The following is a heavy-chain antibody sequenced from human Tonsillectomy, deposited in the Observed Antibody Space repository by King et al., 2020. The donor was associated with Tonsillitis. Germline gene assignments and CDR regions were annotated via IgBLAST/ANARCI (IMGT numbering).Heavy chain of an antibody. CDR3: ARHRNIAWPHDAFDV. J-gene: IGHJ3*01. CDR2: IYYTGNT. D-gene: IGHD2/OR15-2a*01. Sequence: QLQESGPGLVKPSETLSLTCTVSGGSISSSSFYWGWIRQPPGKGLEWIGNIYYTGNTYYNLSLKSQVSIYYNLSLKSRVSISVDTSKNQLSLKLSSVTAADTAVYYCARHRNIAWPHDAFDVWGQGTMLTVS. CDR1: GGSISSSSFY. V-gene: IGHV4-39*01.